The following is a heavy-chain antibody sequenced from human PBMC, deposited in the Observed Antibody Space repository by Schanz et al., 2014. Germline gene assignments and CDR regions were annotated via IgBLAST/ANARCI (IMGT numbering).Heavy chain of an antibody. Sequence: MQLVESGGGLVQPGGSLRLSCAASGFTFSGYSMNWVRQAPGKGLEWVAYISSSSSTIHYADSVKGRFTISRDNSKNTLYLQMNSLRAEDTAVYYCAKGRFGELSAFDIWGQGTMVTVSS. J-gene: IGHJ3*02. D-gene: IGHD3-10*01. V-gene: IGHV3-48*01. CDR1: GFTFSGYS. CDR2: ISSSSSTI. CDR3: AKGRFGELSAFDI.